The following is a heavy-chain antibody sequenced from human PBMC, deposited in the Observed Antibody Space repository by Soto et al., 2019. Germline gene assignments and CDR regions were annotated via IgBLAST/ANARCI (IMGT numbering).Heavy chain of an antibody. Sequence: GGSLRLSCAASGFTFSSYAMSWVRQASGKGLEWVSAISGSGGSTYYADSVKGRFTISRDNSKNTLYLQMNSLRAEDTAVYYCANLQGGFIAVAPGNFYFDYWGQGTLVTVSS. V-gene: IGHV3-23*01. CDR3: ANLQGGFIAVAPGNFYFDY. CDR1: GFTFSSYA. D-gene: IGHD6-19*01. J-gene: IGHJ4*02. CDR2: ISGSGGST.